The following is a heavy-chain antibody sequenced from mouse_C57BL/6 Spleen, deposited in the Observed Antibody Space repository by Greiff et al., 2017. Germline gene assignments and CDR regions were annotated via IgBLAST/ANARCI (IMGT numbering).Heavy chain of an antibody. V-gene: IGHV1-69*01. CDR1: GYTFTSYW. CDR3: ARDFAY. Sequence: LQLQQPGAELVMPGASVKLSCKASGYTFTSYWMHWVKQRPGQGLEWIGEIDPSDSYTNYNQKFKGKSTLTVDKSSSTAYMQLSSLTSEDSAVFYCARDFAYWGQGTLVTVSA. CDR2: IDPSDSYT. J-gene: IGHJ3*01.